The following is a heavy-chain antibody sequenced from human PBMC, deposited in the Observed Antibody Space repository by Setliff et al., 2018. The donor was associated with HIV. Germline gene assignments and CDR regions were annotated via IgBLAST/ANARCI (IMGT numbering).Heavy chain of an antibody. V-gene: IGHV4-38-2*01. Sequence: SETLSLTCAVSGYSISSGHYWGWIRQPPGKGLEWIGSIYHSGTTYDNPSLKSRVTISVDTSKNQFSLKLSSVTAADTAVYYCMRGRSITIFGVAYFDFWGQGTQVTVSS. J-gene: IGHJ4*02. CDR2: IYHSGTT. CDR3: MRGRSITIFGVAYFDF. CDR1: GYSISSGHY. D-gene: IGHD3-3*01.